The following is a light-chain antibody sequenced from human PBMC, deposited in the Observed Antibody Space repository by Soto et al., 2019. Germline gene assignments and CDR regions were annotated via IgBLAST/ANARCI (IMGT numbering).Light chain of an antibody. CDR3: QVWDSSSDPVV. J-gene: IGLJ2*01. CDR2: YDS. CDR1: NIGSKS. V-gene: IGLV3-21*04. Sequence: SYELTQPPSVSVAPGKTARITCGGNNIGSKSVHWYQQKPGQAPVLVIYYDSDRTSGIPERFSGSNSGNTATLTISRVEAGDEADYYCQVWDSSSDPVVFGGGTKVTVL.